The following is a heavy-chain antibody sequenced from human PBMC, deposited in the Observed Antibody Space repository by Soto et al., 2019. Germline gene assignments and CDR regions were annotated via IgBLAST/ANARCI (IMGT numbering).Heavy chain of an antibody. J-gene: IGHJ4*02. D-gene: IGHD3-10*01. Sequence: GGSLRLSCTVSGVTFSNYAMNWVRQAPGKGLEWVSSLSGSGGTTYYADSVKGRFIISRDNSKNTMYLLMNSLRAEDTALYYCAKQRADYGSGADTFYFDSWGQGALVTVSS. V-gene: IGHV3-23*01. CDR3: AKQRADYGSGADTFYFDS. CDR2: LSGSGGTT. CDR1: GVTFSNYA.